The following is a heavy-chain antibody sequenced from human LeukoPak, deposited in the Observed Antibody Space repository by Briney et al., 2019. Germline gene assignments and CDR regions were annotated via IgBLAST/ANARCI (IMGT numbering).Heavy chain of an antibody. D-gene: IGHD5-12*01. CDR1: GFTFSSYG. V-gene: IGHV3-30*02. Sequence: GGSLRLSCAASGFTFSSYGMHWVRQAPGKGLEWAAFIRYDGSNKYYADSVKGRFTISRDNSKNTLYLQMNSLRAEDTAVYYCAKSGVSGYDYGDYYYYMDVWGKGTTVTVSS. J-gene: IGHJ6*03. CDR3: AKSGVSGYDYGDYYYYMDV. CDR2: IRYDGSNK.